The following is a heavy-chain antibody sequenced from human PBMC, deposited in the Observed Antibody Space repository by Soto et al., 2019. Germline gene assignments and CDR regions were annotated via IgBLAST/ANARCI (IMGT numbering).Heavy chain of an antibody. CDR3: AFRGPSYYHYGMDV. CDR2: IDPSDSST. CDR1: GYSFTSYW. V-gene: IGHV5-10-1*01. J-gene: IGHJ6*02. Sequence: GESLKISCQGSGYSFTSYWVTWVRQMPGRGLEWVARIDPSDSSTNYSPSFRGRVTISADKSISTAYLQWSSLKASDTAMYYCAFRGPSYYHYGMDVWGQGTTVTVSS.